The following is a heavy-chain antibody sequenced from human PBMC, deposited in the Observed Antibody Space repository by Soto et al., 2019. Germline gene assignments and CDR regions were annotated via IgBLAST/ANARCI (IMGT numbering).Heavy chain of an antibody. CDR2: ISSSSSTI. CDR1: GFTFSSYS. CDR3: ARDGDDGQQLDISFDY. Sequence: GGSLRLSCAASGFTFSSYSMNWVRQAPGKGLEWVSYISSSSSTIYYADSVKGRFTISRDNAKNSLYLQMNSLRDEDTAVYYCARDGDDGQQLDISFDYWGQGTLVTVSS. V-gene: IGHV3-48*02. J-gene: IGHJ4*02. D-gene: IGHD6-13*01.